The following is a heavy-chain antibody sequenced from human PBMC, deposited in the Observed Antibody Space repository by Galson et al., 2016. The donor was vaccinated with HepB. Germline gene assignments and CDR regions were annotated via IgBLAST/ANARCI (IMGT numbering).Heavy chain of an antibody. CDR2: LSFDGSNK. V-gene: IGHV3-30-3*01. CDR3: ARSGGYDYYNMDV. CDR1: GFTFSRYA. Sequence: SLRLSCAASGFTFSRYAMHWVRQAPGKGLEWVAGLSFDGSNKYYADPVKGRYTISRDNTKNTVSLQMNSLRSEDTAMYYCARSGGYDYYNMDVWGQGTTVAVSS. J-gene: IGHJ6*03. D-gene: IGHD3-16*01.